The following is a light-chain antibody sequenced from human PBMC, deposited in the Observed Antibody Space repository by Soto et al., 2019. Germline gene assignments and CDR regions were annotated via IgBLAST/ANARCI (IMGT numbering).Light chain of an antibody. CDR1: SSNIESNT. CDR3: ATWDDSLNGWV. V-gene: IGLV1-44*01. CDR2: SNN. Sequence: QSVLTQPPSASGTTGQRVTIACSGGSSNIESNTVNWYQQVPGTAPKLLVYSNNQRPSGVPDRFSGSQAGTSASLAISGLQSDDEADYYCATWDDSLNGWVIGGGTKLTVL. J-gene: IGLJ2*01.